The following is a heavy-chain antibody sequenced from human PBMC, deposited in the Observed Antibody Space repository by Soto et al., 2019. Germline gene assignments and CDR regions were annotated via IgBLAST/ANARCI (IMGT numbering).Heavy chain of an antibody. D-gene: IGHD2-2*02. Sequence: QVTLQESGPVLVKPTETLTLTCTVSEFSTSVGVGWLRQPPGKAREWLAHIFSNDDKSYRTSLSNRLTVSKNTSTNQVFLTLTNMDPADTATYYCARMRGGCNTVHGSADYFASWGLGTLLSVSS. CDR3: ARMRGGCNTVHGSADYFAS. CDR1: EFSTSVG. CDR2: IFSNDDK. J-gene: IGHJ4*02. V-gene: IGHV2-26*01.